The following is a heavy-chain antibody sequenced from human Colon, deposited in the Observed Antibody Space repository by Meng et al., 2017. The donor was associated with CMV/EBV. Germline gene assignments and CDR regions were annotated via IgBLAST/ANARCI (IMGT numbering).Heavy chain of an antibody. Sequence: GGSLRLSCAVSGLSFSNHWMTWVRQAPGKGLEWVANINKDGSEEHYVDSVKGRLTISRDNAKNLLYLQMNSLRAEDTAVYYCVRDDRTTYLFDYWGQGTLVTVSS. V-gene: IGHV3-7*01. CDR2: INKDGSEE. CDR3: VRDDRTTYLFDY. D-gene: IGHD1-7*01. J-gene: IGHJ4*02. CDR1: GLSFSNHW.